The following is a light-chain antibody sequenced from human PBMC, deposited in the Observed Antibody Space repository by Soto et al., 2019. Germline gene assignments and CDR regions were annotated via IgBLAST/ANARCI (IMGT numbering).Light chain of an antibody. CDR3: SSYTSSSTLV. J-gene: IGLJ2*01. CDR2: EVS. CDR1: SSDVGGYNY. V-gene: IGLV2-14*01. Sequence: QSALTQPASVSGSPGQSVTISCTGTSSDVGGYNYVSWYQQYPGKAPKLMIYEVSNRPSGVSNRFSGSKSGNTASLTISGLQAEHEADYYCSSYTSSSTLVFGVASKLTVL.